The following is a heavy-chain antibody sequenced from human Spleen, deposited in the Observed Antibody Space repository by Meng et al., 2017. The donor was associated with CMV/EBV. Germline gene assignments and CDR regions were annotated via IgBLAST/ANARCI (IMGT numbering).Heavy chain of an antibody. CDR1: GYTFTSNA. J-gene: IGHJ4*02. Sequence: QLQVVQSESELKKPGASVKVSCKASGYTFTSNAMNWVRQAPGQGLEWMGWINTNTGNPTYAQGFTGRFVFSLDTSVSTAYLQISSLKAADTAVYYCARLYCSGGSCYTIDYWGQGTLVTVSS. V-gene: IGHV7-4-1*02. CDR3: ARLYCSGGSCYTIDY. D-gene: IGHD2-15*01. CDR2: INTNTGNP.